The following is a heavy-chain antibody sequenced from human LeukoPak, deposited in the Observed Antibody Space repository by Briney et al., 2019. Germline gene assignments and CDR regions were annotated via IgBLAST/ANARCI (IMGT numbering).Heavy chain of an antibody. V-gene: IGHV3-23*01. J-gene: IGHJ5*02. CDR3: AKGIVPAAANWFDP. CDR2: FSGRVGST. D-gene: IGHD2-2*01. Sequence: GGSLKLSCEASGFTFRSYAMSWVRQAPGKGLDGVSAFSGRVGSTYYEDSVKGRFTISRDNSKNTLYLQMNSLRAEDTAVYYCAKGIVPAAANWFDPWGQGTLVTVSS. CDR1: GFTFRSYA.